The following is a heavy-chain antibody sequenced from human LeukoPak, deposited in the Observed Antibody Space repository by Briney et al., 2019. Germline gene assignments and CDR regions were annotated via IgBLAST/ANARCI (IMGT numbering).Heavy chain of an antibody. Sequence: GGSLRLSCAASGFTFSSYSMNWVRQAPGEGLEWVSSISSSSSYIYYADSVEGRFTISRDNAKNSLYLQMNSLRAEDTAVYYCARAIIVGATWDAFDIWGQGTMVTVSS. V-gene: IGHV3-21*01. D-gene: IGHD1-26*01. CDR2: ISSSSSYI. CDR3: ARAIIVGATWDAFDI. CDR1: GFTFSSYS. J-gene: IGHJ3*02.